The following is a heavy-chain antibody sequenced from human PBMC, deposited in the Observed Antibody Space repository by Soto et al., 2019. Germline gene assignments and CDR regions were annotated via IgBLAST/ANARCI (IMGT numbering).Heavy chain of an antibody. D-gene: IGHD3-16*01. CDR3: ARDPSPWGDVWGYFDY. J-gene: IGHJ4*02. CDR2: FSGSGGST. Sequence: GGFLRLSCAASGFTFSSYAISWVRQAPGSGLEWVSAFSGSGGSTYYADSVKGRFTISRDNSNNTLYLQMNSLRAEDTAVYYCARDPSPWGDVWGYFDYWGQGTLVTVSS. V-gene: IGHV3-23*01. CDR1: GFTFSSYA.